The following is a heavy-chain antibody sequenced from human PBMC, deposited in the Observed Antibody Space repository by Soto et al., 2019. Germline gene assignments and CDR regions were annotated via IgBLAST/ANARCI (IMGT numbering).Heavy chain of an antibody. J-gene: IGHJ4*02. D-gene: IGHD4-17*01. CDR2: ISGIGSST. CDR1: GFPFSGYA. Sequence: EVQLLESGGGLVHPGGSLRLSCAASGFPFSGYAINWVRQAPGKGLEWVSSISGIGSSTNYADSVKGRFTISRDNSRDVVYLQMNSLRAEDTAVYYCAKSYYGDYDHRLLFDHWGQGTLVTVSS. V-gene: IGHV3-23*01. CDR3: AKSYYGDYDHRLLFDH.